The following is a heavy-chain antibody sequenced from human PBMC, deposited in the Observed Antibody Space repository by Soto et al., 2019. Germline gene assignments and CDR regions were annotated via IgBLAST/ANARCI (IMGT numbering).Heavy chain of an antibody. D-gene: IGHD3-22*01. CDR2: IIPIFGTA. CDR3: ARGGARRRRDYYYDSSGPFDY. CDR1: GGTFSSYA. J-gene: IGHJ4*02. V-gene: IGHV1-69*13. Sequence: SVKVSCKASGGTFSSYAISWVRQAPGQGLEWMGGIIPIFGTANYAQKFQGRVTITADESTSTAYMELSSLRSEDTAVYYCARGGARRRRDYYYDSSGPFDYWGQGTLVTVSS.